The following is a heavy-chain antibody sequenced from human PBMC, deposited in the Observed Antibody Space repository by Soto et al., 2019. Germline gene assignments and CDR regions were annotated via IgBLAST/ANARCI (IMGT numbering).Heavy chain of an antibody. CDR1: GGSISSSIYY. CDR2: IYYSGST. J-gene: IGHJ6*02. V-gene: IGHV4-39*01. D-gene: IGHD3-10*01. Sequence: LSLTCTVSGGSISSSIYYWGWIRQPPGKGLEWIGSIYYSGSTYYNPSLKSRVTISVDSSKNQFSLKLSSVTAADTAVYYCARHYGYGSGSYYYYYGMDVWGQGTTVTVYS. CDR3: ARHYGYGSGSYYYYYGMDV.